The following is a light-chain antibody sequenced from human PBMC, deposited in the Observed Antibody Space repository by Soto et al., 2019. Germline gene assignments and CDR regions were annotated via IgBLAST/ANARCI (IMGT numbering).Light chain of an antibody. CDR2: GSS. J-gene: IGKJ4*01. CDR3: LQSHRTPPT. Sequence: DIQMTQSPSSLSASAGARVTITCQAGQNIRTYLNWYQQKPGKAPKLLIYGSSTLQSGVPSRFIGSGSGTNVSLTITSLQPDDFATYYCLQSHRTPPTFGGGTKVEI. CDR1: QNIRTY. V-gene: IGKV1-39*01.